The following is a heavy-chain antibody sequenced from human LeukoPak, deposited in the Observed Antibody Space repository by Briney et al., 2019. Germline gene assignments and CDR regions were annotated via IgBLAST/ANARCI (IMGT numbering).Heavy chain of an antibody. V-gene: IGHV4-39*01. CDR2: IYYSGST. D-gene: IGHD3-22*01. J-gene: IGHJ4*02. Sequence: SETLSLTCTVSGGSISSSSYYWGWIRQPAGKGLEWIGSIYYSGSTYYNPSLKSRVTISVDTSKNQFSLKLSSVTAADTAVYYCARQTFTYYYDSSGPTSADYFDYWGQGTLVTVSS. CDR1: GGSISSSSYY. CDR3: ARQTFTYYYDSSGPTSADYFDY.